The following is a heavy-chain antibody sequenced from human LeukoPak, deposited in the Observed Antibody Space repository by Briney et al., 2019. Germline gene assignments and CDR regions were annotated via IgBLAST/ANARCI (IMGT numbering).Heavy chain of an antibody. Sequence: GGSLRLSCAASGFTFSSYAMHWVRQAPGKGLEYVSAISSNGGSTYYANSVRGRSTISRDNSKNTLYLQMGSLRAEDMAVYYCASNTDCSSTSCYAKLAYWGQGTLVTVSS. CDR1: GFTFSSYA. CDR3: ASNTDCSSTSCYAKLAY. D-gene: IGHD2-2*01. J-gene: IGHJ4*02. V-gene: IGHV3-64*01. CDR2: ISSNGGST.